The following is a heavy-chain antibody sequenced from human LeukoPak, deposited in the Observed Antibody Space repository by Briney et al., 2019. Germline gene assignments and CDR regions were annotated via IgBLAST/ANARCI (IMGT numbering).Heavy chain of an antibody. CDR1: GYTFTGYY. CDR2: INPNSGGT. D-gene: IGHD3-22*01. Sequence: ASVKVSCKASGYTFTGYYMHWVRQAPGQGLEWMGWINPNSGGTNYAQKFQGRVTMTRDTSISTAYMELSRLRSDDTAVYYCARPAGINYYYVSSGYYSDWGQGTLVTVSS. V-gene: IGHV1-2*02. J-gene: IGHJ4*02. CDR3: ARPAGINYYYVSSGYYSD.